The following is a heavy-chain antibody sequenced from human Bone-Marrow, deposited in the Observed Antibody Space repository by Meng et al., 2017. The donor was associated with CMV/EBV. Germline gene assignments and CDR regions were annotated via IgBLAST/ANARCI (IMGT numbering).Heavy chain of an antibody. CDR3: ARASRFLLDGMDV. CDR2: ISAYNGNT. V-gene: IGHV1-18*01. CDR1: GYTFSSYG. Sequence: ASVKVSCKASGYTFSSYGISWVRQAPGQGLEWMGWISAYNGNTNYAQKLQGRVTMTTDTSTSTAHMELSSLRSEDTAVYYCARASRFLLDGMDVWGQGTTVTVSS. J-gene: IGHJ6*02. D-gene: IGHD2-8*02.